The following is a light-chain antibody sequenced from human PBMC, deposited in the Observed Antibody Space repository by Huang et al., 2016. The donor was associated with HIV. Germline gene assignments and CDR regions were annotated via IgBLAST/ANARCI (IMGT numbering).Light chain of an antibody. CDR2: DAS. CDR3: QQRSNWQLT. J-gene: IGKJ4*01. Sequence: EIVLTQSPATLSLSPGERATLSCRASQSVSSYLAWYQQKLGQAPRLLIYDASNRATGIPARFSGSGSGTYFTLTISSLEPEDFAVYYCQQRSNWQLTFGGGTKVDIK. CDR1: QSVSSY. V-gene: IGKV3-11*01.